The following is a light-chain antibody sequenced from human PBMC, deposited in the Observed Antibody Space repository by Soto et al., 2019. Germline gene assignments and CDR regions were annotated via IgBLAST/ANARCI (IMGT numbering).Light chain of an antibody. V-gene: IGLV2-23*02. J-gene: IGLJ2*01. CDR3: CSYAGRV. CDR2: EVS. Sequence: QSVLTQPASVSGSPGQSITISYTGTSSDVGSYNLVSWYQQHPGKAPKLMIYEVSKRPSGVSNRFSGSKSGNTASLTISGLQAEDEADYYCCSYAGRVFGGGTKLTVL. CDR1: SSDVGSYNL.